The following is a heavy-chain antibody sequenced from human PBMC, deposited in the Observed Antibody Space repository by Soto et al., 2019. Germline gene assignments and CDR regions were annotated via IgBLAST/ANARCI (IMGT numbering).Heavy chain of an antibody. CDR1: GFTFSSYA. D-gene: IGHD2-2*01. Sequence: GGSLRLSCAASGFTFSSYAMSWVRQAPGKGLEWVSAISGSGGSTYYADSVKGRFTISRDNSKNTLYLQMNSLRAEDTAVYYCAKDRWPDIVVVGAKFDPWGQGTLVTVSS. CDR2: ISGSGGST. J-gene: IGHJ5*02. CDR3: AKDRWPDIVVVGAKFDP. V-gene: IGHV3-23*01.